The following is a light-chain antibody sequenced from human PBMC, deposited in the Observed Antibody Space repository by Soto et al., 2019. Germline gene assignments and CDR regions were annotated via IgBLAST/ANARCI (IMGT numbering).Light chain of an antibody. CDR1: TGAVTSDHH. Sequence: QAVVTQEPSLTVSPGGTVTLTCASSTGAVTSDHHPNWFQQKTGRAPRSLIYSTDTKHSWTPARFSGSLLGGKAALTLSGVQPEDEADYFCLVNPGGLGVFGGGTKLTVL. CDR2: STD. J-gene: IGLJ3*02. CDR3: LVNPGGLGV. V-gene: IGLV7-43*01.